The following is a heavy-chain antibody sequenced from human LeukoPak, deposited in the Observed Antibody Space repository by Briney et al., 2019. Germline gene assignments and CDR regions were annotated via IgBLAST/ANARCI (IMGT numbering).Heavy chain of an antibody. J-gene: IGHJ3*02. Sequence: SVKVSCKASGGTFSSYTISWVRQAPGQGLEWMGRIIPILGIANYAQKFQGRVTITADKSTSTAYMELSSLRSEDTAVYYCATALGYCSSTNCYTAFDIWGQGTMVTVSS. D-gene: IGHD2-2*02. CDR3: ATALGYCSSTNCYTAFDI. V-gene: IGHV1-69*02. CDR1: GGTFSSYT. CDR2: IIPILGIA.